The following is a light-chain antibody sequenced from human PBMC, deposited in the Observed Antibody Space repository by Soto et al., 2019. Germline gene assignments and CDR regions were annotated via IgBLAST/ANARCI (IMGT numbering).Light chain of an antibody. CDR3: AAWDDSLNGVV. CDR2: SNN. J-gene: IGLJ2*01. Sequence: QSVLTQPPSASGTPGQRVTISCSRSSSNVGSNTVNWYQQLPGTAPKLLIYSNNQRPSGLPDRFSGSKAGTSASLAISGLQSEDEADYYCAAWDDSLNGVVFGGGTKLTVL. V-gene: IGLV1-44*01. CDR1: SSNVGSNT.